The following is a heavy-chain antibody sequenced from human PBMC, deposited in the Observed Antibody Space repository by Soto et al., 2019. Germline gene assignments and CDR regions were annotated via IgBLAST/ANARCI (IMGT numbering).Heavy chain of an antibody. Sequence: EEQLLESGGGLVQPGGSLRLSCTASGFRFYSYAMTWVRQAPGKGLEWVSGIGGSGSSTYYADSVKGRFTISRDNSKNTLYLQMNSLRAEDTAVYYCAKDIVATIDPIYEWGGGYALGVWGQGTMVTVSS. D-gene: IGHD5-12*01. V-gene: IGHV3-23*01. CDR2: IGGSGSST. CDR1: GFRFYSYA. J-gene: IGHJ3*01. CDR3: AKDIVATIDPIYEWGGGYALGV.